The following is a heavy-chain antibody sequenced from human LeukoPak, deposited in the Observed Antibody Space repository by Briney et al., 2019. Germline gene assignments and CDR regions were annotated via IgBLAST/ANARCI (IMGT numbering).Heavy chain of an antibody. CDR2: IRYDGSNK. V-gene: IGHV3-30*02. CDR3: AKVPTYYGDYENLDY. D-gene: IGHD4-17*01. CDR1: GFTFSSYS. J-gene: IGHJ4*02. Sequence: GGSLRLSCAASGFTFSSYSMNWVRQAPGKGLEWVAFIRYDGSNKYYADSVKGRFTISRDNSKNTLYLQMNSLRAEDTAVYYCAKVPTYYGDYENLDYWGQGTLVTVSS.